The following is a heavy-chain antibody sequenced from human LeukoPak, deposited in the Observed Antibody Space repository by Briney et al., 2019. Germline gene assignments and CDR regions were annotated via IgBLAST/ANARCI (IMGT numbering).Heavy chain of an antibody. CDR3: ARDTGSSYLSSFDY. V-gene: IGHV3-23*01. D-gene: IGHD6-6*01. Sequence: GGSLRLSCAASGFTFSSYGMSWVRQAPGRRLEWVSAISGSGGKTDYADSVKGRFTISRDNSKNTLYLQMNSLRAEDTATYYCARDTGSSYLSSFDYWGQGALVTVSS. J-gene: IGHJ4*02. CDR2: ISGSGGKT. CDR1: GFTFSSYG.